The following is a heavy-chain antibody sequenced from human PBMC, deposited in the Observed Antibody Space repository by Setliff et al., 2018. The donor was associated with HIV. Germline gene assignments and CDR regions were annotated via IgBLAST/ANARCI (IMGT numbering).Heavy chain of an antibody. D-gene: IGHD2-2*01. CDR1: SGSMTGHY. Sequence: SETLSLTCSVSSGSMTGHYWTWVRQPPGKGLEWIGYLHSLGSSRVSDTPNYSPSLKSRIPISLDTSKRQFSLTMTSVTAADTAVYYCARGLSSQTYWGTRPLGSDYWGQGSLVTVSS. V-gene: IGHV4-4*08. CDR3: ARGLSSQTYWGTRPLGSDY. J-gene: IGHJ4*01. CDR2: LHSLGSSRVSDTP.